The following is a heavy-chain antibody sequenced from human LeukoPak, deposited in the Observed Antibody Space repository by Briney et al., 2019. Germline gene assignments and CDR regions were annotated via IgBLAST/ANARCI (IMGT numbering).Heavy chain of an antibody. J-gene: IGHJ6*02. CDR3: ARNQQLGGHSYYYYGMDV. Sequence: PGRTLRLSCAASGFTFRNHGMYWVRQAPGKGLEWVAVIWYDGSNKYYGDSVKGRFTISRDNSKNTLYLQMDSLRADDTAIYYCARNQQLGGHSYYYYGMDVWGQGTTVTVSS. D-gene: IGHD3-16*01. V-gene: IGHV3-33*01. CDR2: IWYDGSNK. CDR1: GFTFRNHG.